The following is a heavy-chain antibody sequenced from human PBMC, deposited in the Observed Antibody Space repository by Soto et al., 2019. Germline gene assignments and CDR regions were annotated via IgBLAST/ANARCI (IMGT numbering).Heavy chain of an antibody. CDR1: GYTFTSYD. Sequence: ASVKVSCKASGYTFTSYDINWVRQATGQGLEWMGWMNPNSGNTGYAQKFQGRVTMTRNTSISTAYMELSSLRSEDTAVYYCARWVAATSWFDPWGQGTLFTVSS. D-gene: IGHD2-15*01. CDR3: ARWVAATSWFDP. V-gene: IGHV1-8*01. J-gene: IGHJ5*02. CDR2: MNPNSGNT.